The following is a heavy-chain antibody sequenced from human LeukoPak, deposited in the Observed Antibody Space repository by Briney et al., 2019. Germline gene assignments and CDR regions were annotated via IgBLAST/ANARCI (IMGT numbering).Heavy chain of an antibody. D-gene: IGHD1-26*01. CDR1: GYTFTSYD. CDR3: ARVNQWELLNY. J-gene: IGHJ4*02. Sequence: EASVKVSCKASGYTFTSYDINWVRQAPGQGLEWMGRIIPILGIANYAQKFQGRVTITADKSTSTAYMELSSLRSEDTAVYYCARVNQWELLNYGGQGTLVTVSS. CDR2: IIPILGIA. V-gene: IGHV1-69*04.